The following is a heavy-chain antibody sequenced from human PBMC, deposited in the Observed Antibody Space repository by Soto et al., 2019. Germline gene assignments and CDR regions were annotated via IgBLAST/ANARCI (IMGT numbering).Heavy chain of an antibody. CDR1: GGSISSYY. V-gene: IGHV4-59*01. D-gene: IGHD2-15*01. CDR3: ARGGGYDSFDF. Sequence: SETLSLTCTVSGGSISSYYWSWIRQPPGKGLEWIGYIYYSGSTNYNPSLKSRVTISVDTSKNQFSLKLSSVTAADTAVYYCARGGGYDSFDFWGQGIQVTVSS. J-gene: IGHJ4*02. CDR2: IYYSGST.